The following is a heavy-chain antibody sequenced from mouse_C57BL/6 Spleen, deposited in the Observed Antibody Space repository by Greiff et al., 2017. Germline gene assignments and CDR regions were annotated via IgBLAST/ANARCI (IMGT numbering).Heavy chain of an antibody. D-gene: IGHD1-1*01. CDR1: GFTFSDYG. CDR3: ARQDTTFHFGY. Sequence: EVKLMESGGGLVKPGGSLKLSCAASGFTFSDYGMHWVRQAPEKGLEWVAYISSGSSTIYYADTVKGRFTISRDNAKNTLFLQMTSLRSEDTAMYYCARQDTTFHFGYWGQGTTLTVSS. CDR2: ISSGSSTI. J-gene: IGHJ2*01. V-gene: IGHV5-17*01.